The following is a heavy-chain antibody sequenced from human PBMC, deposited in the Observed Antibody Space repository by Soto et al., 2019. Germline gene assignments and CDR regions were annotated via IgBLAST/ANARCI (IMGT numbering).Heavy chain of an antibody. J-gene: IGHJ4*02. V-gene: IGHV1-46*01. CDR2: INPSGGST. D-gene: IGHD3-22*01. Sequence: QVQLVQSGAEVKKPGASVKVSCKTSGYTFTSYYMHWVRQAPGQGLEWMGIINPSGGSTSYAQKFQGRVTMTRDTSTSTVYMELSSLGSEDTAVYYCARADVPNYYDSSGYSKALDYWGQGTLVTVSS. CDR3: ARADVPNYYDSSGYSKALDY. CDR1: GYTFTSYY.